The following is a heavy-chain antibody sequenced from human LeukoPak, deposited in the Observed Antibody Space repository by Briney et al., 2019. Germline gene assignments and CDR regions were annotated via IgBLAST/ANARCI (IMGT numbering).Heavy chain of an antibody. CDR3: ARSPFTYYYDSSGYLGAFDI. D-gene: IGHD3-22*01. V-gene: IGHV3-23*01. J-gene: IGHJ3*02. CDR1: GFTFSSYA. Sequence: PGGSLRLSCAASGFTFSSYAMSWVRQAPGKGLEWVSATSGSGGSTYYADSVKGRFTISRDNSKNTLYLQMNSLRAEDTAVYYCARSPFTYYYDSSGYLGAFDIWGQGTMVTVSS. CDR2: TSGSGGST.